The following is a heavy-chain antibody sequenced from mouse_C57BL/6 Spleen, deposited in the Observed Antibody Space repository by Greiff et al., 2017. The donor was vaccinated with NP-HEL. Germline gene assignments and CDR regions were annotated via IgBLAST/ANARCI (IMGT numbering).Heavy chain of an antibody. D-gene: IGHD4-1*01. CDR1: GYSITSGYD. V-gene: IGHV3-1*01. J-gene: IGHJ3*01. CDR3: ARGELGGTFAY. Sequence: EVQLVESGPGMVKPSQSLSLTCTVTGYSITSGYDWHWIRHFPGNKLEWMGYISYSGSTNYIPSLKSRISITHDTSKNHFFLKLNSVTTEDTATYYCARGELGGTFAYWGQGTLVTVSA. CDR2: ISYSGST.